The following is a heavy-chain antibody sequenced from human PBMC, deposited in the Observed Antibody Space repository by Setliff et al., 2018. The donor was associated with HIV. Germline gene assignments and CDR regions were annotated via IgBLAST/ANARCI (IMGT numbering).Heavy chain of an antibody. V-gene: IGHV1-46*01. CDR3: AREPGRGSSWYVGFSYYYYYMDV. CDR2: ISPSGDRT. J-gene: IGHJ6*03. Sequence: GASVKVSCKASGYAFTSQFMHWVRQAPGQGLEWMGIISPSGDRTTYAQRFRGRVTMTSDTSTGTVYMELSSLRSEDTAVYYCAREPGRGSSWYVGFSYYYYYMDVWGKGTTVTVSS. D-gene: IGHD6-13*01. CDR1: GYAFTSQF.